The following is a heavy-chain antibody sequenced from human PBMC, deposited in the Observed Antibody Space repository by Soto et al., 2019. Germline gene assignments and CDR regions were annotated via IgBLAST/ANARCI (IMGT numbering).Heavy chain of an antibody. CDR3: GACSDIYGTFCAHFDY. V-gene: IGHV6-1*01. Sequence: SLTCAISGASVASKTAGWNLIRHAPSRGLDWLGRTCYRSKWYKESTVSVKSRITINPDTSKKKISTQPNSVTSEHTAVDYCGACSDIYGTFCAHFDYWGLGILGTVSS. J-gene: IGHJ4*02. CDR2: TCYRSKWYK. D-gene: IGHD2-15*01. CDR1: GASVASKTAG.